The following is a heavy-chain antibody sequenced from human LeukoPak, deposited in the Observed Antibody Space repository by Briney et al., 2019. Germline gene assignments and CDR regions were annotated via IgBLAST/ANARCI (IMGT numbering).Heavy chain of an antibody. D-gene: IGHD3-10*01. V-gene: IGHV1-2*02. J-gene: IGHJ4*02. CDR2: INPNSGGT. CDR3: ARADSSGSYYSLAEYFDY. Sequence: GAPVKVSCKASGYTFTGYYMHWVRQAPGQGLEWMGWINPNSGGTNYAQKFQGRVTMTRDTSISTAYMELSRLRSDDTAVYYCARADSSGSYYSLAEYFDYWGQGTLVTVSS. CDR1: GYTFTGYY.